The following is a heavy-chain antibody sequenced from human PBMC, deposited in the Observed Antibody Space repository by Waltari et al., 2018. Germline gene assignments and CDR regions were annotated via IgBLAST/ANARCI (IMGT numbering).Heavy chain of an antibody. V-gene: IGHV3-48*03. CDR1: GFPFSSYE. J-gene: IGHJ4*02. CDR2: ISKSGTTM. Sequence: EVQLVESGGGLVQPGGSLRLPCGASGFPFSSYEMNWVRQAPGKGLEWVSYISKSGTTMYYADSVKGRFTVSRDNAKNSLYLQMNSLRADDTAVYYCARDYPDYWGQGTLVTVSS. CDR3: ARDYPDY.